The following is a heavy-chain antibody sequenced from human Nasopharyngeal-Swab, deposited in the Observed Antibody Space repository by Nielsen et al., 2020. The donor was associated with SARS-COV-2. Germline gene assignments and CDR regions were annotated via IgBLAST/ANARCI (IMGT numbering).Heavy chain of an antibody. J-gene: IGHJ4*02. CDR2: ISSSSSYI. D-gene: IGHD5-18*01. Sequence: IRQPPGKGLEWVSSISSSSSYIYYADSVKGRFTISRDNSKNTLYLQMNSLRAEDTAVYYCARVGTWSGSYGIAFDYWGQGTLVTVSS. V-gene: IGHV3-21*01. CDR3: ARVGTWSGSYGIAFDY.